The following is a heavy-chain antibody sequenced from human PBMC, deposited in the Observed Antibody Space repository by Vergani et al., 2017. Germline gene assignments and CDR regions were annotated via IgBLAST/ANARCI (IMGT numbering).Heavy chain of an antibody. D-gene: IGHD3-16*01. Sequence: EVQLVESGGGLVKPGGSLRLSCAASGFTFSSYSMNWVRQAPGKGLEWVSSISSSSSYIYYADSVKGRFTISRDNAKNSLYLQMNSLRAEDTAVYYCAKAGGPRLFFDYWGQGTLVTVSS. V-gene: IGHV3-21*01. CDR3: AKAGGPRLFFDY. J-gene: IGHJ4*02. CDR2: ISSSSSYI. CDR1: GFTFSSYS.